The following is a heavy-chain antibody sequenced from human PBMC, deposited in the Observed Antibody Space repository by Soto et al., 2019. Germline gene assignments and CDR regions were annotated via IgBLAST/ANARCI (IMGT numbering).Heavy chain of an antibody. Sequence: PSETLSLTCTVSGGSISSGGYYWSWIRQHPGKGLEWIGYIYYSGSTNYNPSLKSRVTISVDTSKNQFSLKLSSVTAADTAVYYCARGESYYDFWSGYIARPNAFDIWGQGTMVTVSS. CDR2: IYYSGST. D-gene: IGHD3-3*01. V-gene: IGHV4-61*08. CDR1: GGSISSGGYY. J-gene: IGHJ3*02. CDR3: ARGESYYDFWSGYIARPNAFDI.